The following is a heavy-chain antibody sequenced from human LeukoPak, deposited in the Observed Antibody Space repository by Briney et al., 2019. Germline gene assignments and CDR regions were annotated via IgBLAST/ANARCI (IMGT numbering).Heavy chain of an antibody. CDR1: GFTFSTYS. CDR2: ISSNSNTI. D-gene: IGHD3-10*01. CDR3: ARNHYYGSGSLAN. Sequence: PGGSLRLSCAASGFTFSTYSMNWVRQTPGKGLEWVSYISSNSNTIYYADSVKGRFTISRDNAENSLYLQMNSLRDEDTALYYCARNHYYGSGSLANWGQGTLVTVSP. J-gene: IGHJ4*02. V-gene: IGHV3-48*02.